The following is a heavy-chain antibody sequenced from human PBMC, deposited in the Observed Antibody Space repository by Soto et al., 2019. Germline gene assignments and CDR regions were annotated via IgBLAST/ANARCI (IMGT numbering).Heavy chain of an antibody. Sequence: GGSLRVSCAASGFTFSSYVMHWVRQSPGKGLEWVAVISYDGSNKYYADSVKGRFTISRDNSKNTLYLQMNSLRAEDTAVYYCAKDLASSGYYHANYWGQGTLVTVSS. J-gene: IGHJ4*02. CDR3: AKDLASSGYYHANY. CDR1: GFTFSSYV. CDR2: ISYDGSNK. V-gene: IGHV3-30*18. D-gene: IGHD3-22*01.